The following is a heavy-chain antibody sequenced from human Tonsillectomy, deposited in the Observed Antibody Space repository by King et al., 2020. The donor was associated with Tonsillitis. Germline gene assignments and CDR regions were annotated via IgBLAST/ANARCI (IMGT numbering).Heavy chain of an antibody. J-gene: IGHJ6*02. CDR3: ATCIEVAPSAYYCMDV. Sequence: EVQLVESGGGLVQPGGSLRLSCAASGFTVSSNYMTWVRQAPGKGLEWVSVIYSGGNTYYADSVKGRFTISRHSSKNTLYLQMNSLRAEDTAVYYCATCIEVAPSAYYCMDVWGQGTTVTVSS. V-gene: IGHV3-53*04. D-gene: IGHD6-19*01. CDR1: GFTVSSNY. CDR2: IYSGGNT.